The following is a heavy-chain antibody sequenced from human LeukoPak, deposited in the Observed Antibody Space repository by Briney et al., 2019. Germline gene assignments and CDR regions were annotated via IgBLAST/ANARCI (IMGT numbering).Heavy chain of an antibody. V-gene: IGHV4-39*07. Sequence: SETLSLTCTVSGGSISSSSYYWGWIRQPPGKGLECIGSIYYSGSTYYNPSLKSRVTISVDTSKNQFSLKLSSVTAADTAVYYCARESTNSWGQGTLVTVSS. CDR3: ARESTNS. CDR2: IYYSGST. CDR1: GGSISSSSYY. D-gene: IGHD5-24*01. J-gene: IGHJ4*02.